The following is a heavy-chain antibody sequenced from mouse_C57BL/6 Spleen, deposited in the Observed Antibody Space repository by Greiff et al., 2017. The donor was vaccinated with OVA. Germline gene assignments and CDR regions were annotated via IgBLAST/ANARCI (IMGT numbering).Heavy chain of an antibody. D-gene: IGHD1-1*01. CDR1: GYTFTSYW. Sequence: QVQLQQPGAELVKPGASVKLSCKASGYTFTSYWMHWVKQRPGRGLEWIGRIDTNSGGTKYNEKFESKATLTVDKPSSTAYMQLSSLTSEDSAVYYCAIDYGSTYWYFDVWGTGTTVTVSS. CDR3: AIDYGSTYWYFDV. V-gene: IGHV1-72*01. CDR2: IDTNSGGT. J-gene: IGHJ1*03.